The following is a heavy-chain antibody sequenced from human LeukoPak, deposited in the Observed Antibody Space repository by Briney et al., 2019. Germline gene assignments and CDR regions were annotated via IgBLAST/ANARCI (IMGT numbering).Heavy chain of an antibody. CDR2: IKADGSEK. CDR3: ARGGESRAILQQ. D-gene: IGHD3-16*01. J-gene: IGHJ4*02. V-gene: IGHV3-7*04. CDR1: GFTFSNDW. Sequence: GGSLRLSCAASGFTFSNDWMNWVRQAPGKGLEWVANIKADGSEKDCVDSVKGRFIISRDNAKKSLYLQMNCLRVEDTAVYYCARGGESRAILQQWGQGTLVTVSS.